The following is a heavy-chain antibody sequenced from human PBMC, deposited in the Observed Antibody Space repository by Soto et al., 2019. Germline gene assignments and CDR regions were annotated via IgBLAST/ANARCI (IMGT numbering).Heavy chain of an antibody. CDR1: GYSFTSYW. V-gene: IGHV5-10-1*01. CDR2: IDPSDSFS. Sequence: PGESLKISCNGSGYSFTSYWISWVRQMPGKGLEWMGRIDPSDSFSNYSPSYQGHVTISADKSLSTAYLQWSRLKASDTAMYYCARAWVNWNYPRSTARLDYWGHGTLVTVSS. CDR3: ARAWVNWNYPRSTARLDY. J-gene: IGHJ4*01. D-gene: IGHD1-7*01.